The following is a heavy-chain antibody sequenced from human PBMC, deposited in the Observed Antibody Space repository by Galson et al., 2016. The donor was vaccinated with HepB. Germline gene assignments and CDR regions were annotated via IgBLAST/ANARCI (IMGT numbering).Heavy chain of an antibody. CDR1: GFIFSDYG. V-gene: IGHV3-33*01. CDR2: IWSDGSNK. Sequence: SLRLSCAASGFIFSDYGMHWVRQAPGKGLEWVAVIWSDGSNKFYSDSVKGRFTISRDNSENTLYLQMNRLRAEDKALYYCARASGPFDMWGQGTMVTVSS. CDR3: ARASGPFDM. J-gene: IGHJ3*02. D-gene: IGHD7-27*01.